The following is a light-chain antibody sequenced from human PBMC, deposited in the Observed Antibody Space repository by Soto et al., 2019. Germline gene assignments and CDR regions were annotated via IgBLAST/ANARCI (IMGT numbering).Light chain of an antibody. CDR3: SSYTSSSTWV. CDR2: EVS. V-gene: IGLV2-14*01. J-gene: IGLJ3*02. Sequence: QSAPTQPASVSGSPGQSITISCTGTNSDVGGYNYVSWFQQHPAKAPKLMIYEVSNRPSGVANRFSGSKSGNTASLTISGLQAEDEADYYCSSYTSSSTWVFGGGTKRTVL. CDR1: NSDVGGYNY.